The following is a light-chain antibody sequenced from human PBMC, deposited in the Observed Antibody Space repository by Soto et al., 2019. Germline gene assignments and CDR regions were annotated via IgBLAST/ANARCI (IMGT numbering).Light chain of an antibody. V-gene: IGKV3-20*01. CDR3: QQYGRSPLMYT. Sequence: ETVLTQSPGTLSLSPGERASLSCRASQSISSNFLAGYQQKPGQPPRLLIYGASTRAAGVPDRFSGSGSGTDFTLTITRLEPEDFAVYYCQQYGRSPLMYTFGQGTKLGVK. CDR1: QSISSNF. CDR2: GAS. J-gene: IGKJ2*01.